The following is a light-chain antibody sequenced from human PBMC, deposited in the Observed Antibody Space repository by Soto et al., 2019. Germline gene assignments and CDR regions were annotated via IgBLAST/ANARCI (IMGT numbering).Light chain of an antibody. CDR2: AAS. Sequence: IPMTQSPSSLSASVGDRVTITCRASQSISGYLNWYQQKPGKAPKLLIYAASSLQSGVPSRFSGGGSGTDFTLTISSLQPEDFATYYCQQSYSTPPYTFGQGTKLEIK. CDR3: QQSYSTPPYT. CDR1: QSISGY. V-gene: IGKV1-39*01. J-gene: IGKJ2*01.